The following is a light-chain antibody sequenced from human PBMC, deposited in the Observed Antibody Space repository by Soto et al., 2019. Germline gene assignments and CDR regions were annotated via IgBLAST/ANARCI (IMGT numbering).Light chain of an antibody. CDR1: QSVTRY. CDR2: DAS. V-gene: IGKV3-11*01. J-gene: IGKJ5*01. Sequence: EIVLTQSPATLSLSPGERATLSCRASQSVTRYLAWYQQKPGQAPRFLIFDASNRATGVPARFSGSGFGTDFTLTISSLEPEDFAVYYCQQRDTWPITFGQGTRLEIK. CDR3: QQRDTWPIT.